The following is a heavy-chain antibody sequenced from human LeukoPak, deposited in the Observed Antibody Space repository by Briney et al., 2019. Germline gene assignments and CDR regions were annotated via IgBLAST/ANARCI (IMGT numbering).Heavy chain of an antibody. CDR1: GYGFTTYD. J-gene: IGHJ4*02. CDR3: ARDDTGSVPF. D-gene: IGHD1-14*01. Sequence: ASVRVSCKASGYGFTTYDMSWVRQAPGQGRELIGWISTGNGNTKYAQNFQGRLTLTRDTSTRTVYMELWSLRSDATAVYYCARDDTGSVPFWGQGTLVSVSS. CDR2: ISTGNGNT. V-gene: IGHV1-18*01.